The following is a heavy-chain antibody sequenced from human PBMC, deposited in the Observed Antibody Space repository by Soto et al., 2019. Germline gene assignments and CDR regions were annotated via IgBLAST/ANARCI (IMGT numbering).Heavy chain of an antibody. D-gene: IGHD4-17*01. V-gene: IGHV4-31*02. Sequence: PSETLSLTCTVSGGSITSGGYFWSWVRQDPGEGLELIGYIYYSGYTYYKPSLKSRLTLSMDTSKNQFSLKLSSVTAADTAVYYCARAGRLRRKYFDYWGQGTLVTVSS. J-gene: IGHJ4*02. CDR3: ARAGRLRRKYFDY. CDR1: GGSITSGGYF. CDR2: IYYSGYT.